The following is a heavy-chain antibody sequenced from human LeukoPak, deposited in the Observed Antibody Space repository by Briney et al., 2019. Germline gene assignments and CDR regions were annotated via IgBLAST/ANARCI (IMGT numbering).Heavy chain of an antibody. CDR1: GFTFSSYA. V-gene: IGHV3-21*01. J-gene: IGHJ4*02. CDR3: ARDPVARGSGSYYKDY. CDR2: ISSSSSYI. Sequence: KSGGSLRLSCAASGFTFSSYAMSWVRQAPGKGLEWVSSISSSSSYIYYADSVKGRFTISRDNAKNSLYLQMNSLRAEDTAVYYCARDPVARGSGSYYKDYWGQGTLVTVSS. D-gene: IGHD3-10*01.